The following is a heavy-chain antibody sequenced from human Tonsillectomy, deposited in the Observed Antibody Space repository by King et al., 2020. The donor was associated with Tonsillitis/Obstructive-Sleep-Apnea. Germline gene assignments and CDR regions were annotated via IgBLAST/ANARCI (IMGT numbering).Heavy chain of an antibody. J-gene: IGHJ6*03. CDR3: ARNAVNYYYYYMDV. V-gene: IGHV3-33*01. CDR2: IWYDGSNK. CDR1: GFTFSNYG. D-gene: IGHD3-10*01. Sequence: VQLVESGGGVVQPGRSLTLSCAASGFTFSNYGMHWGRQAPGKGLEWVAVIWYDGSNKYHADSVKGRFTISRDNSKNTLYLQMNSLRAEDTAVYYCARNAVNYYYYYMDVWGKGTTVTVSS.